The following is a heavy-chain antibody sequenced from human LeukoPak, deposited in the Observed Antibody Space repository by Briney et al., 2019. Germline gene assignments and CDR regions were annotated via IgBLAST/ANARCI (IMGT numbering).Heavy chain of an antibody. V-gene: IGHV3-30*03. CDR2: ISYDGSNK. CDR1: GFTFSSYG. J-gene: IGHJ4*02. Sequence: PGGSLRLSCAASGFTFSSYGMHWVRQAPGKGLEWVAVISYDGSNKYYADSVKGRFTISRDNSKNTLYLQMNSLKTEDTAVYYCTTYSGYPFFDYWGQGTLVTVSS. D-gene: IGHD5-12*01. CDR3: TTYSGYPFFDY.